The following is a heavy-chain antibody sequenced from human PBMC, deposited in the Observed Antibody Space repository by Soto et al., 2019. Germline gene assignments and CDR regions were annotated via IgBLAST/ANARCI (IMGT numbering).Heavy chain of an antibody. J-gene: IGHJ4*02. CDR1: GGTLGSYT. D-gene: IGHD6-19*01. V-gene: IGHV1-69*02. CDR3: ARVVAGPYYFDY. CDR2: IIPILGIA. Sequence: GASVKVSCKASGGTLGSYTSSWVRQAPGQGLEWMGRIIPILGIANYAQKFQGRVTITADKSTSTAYMELSSLRSEDTAVYYCARVVAGPYYFDYWGQGTLVTVSS.